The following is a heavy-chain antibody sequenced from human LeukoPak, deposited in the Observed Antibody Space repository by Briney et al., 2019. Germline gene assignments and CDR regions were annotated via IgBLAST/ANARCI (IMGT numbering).Heavy chain of an antibody. CDR3: TTHILTGYYLDY. J-gene: IGHJ4*02. CDR2: IKSKTDGGTT. V-gene: IGHV3-15*01. CDR1: GFTFSNAW. D-gene: IGHD3-9*01. Sequence: GGSLRLSCAASGFTFSNAWMSWVRQAPGKGLEWVGRIKSKTDGGTTDYAARVKGRFTISRDDSKNTLYLQMNSLKTEDTAVYYCTTHILTGYYLDYWGQGTLVTVSS.